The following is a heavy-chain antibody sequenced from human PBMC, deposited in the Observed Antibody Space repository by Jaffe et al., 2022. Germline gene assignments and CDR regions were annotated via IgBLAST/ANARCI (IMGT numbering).Heavy chain of an antibody. D-gene: IGHD4-17*01. V-gene: IGHV3-30*02. J-gene: IGHJ6*03. Sequence: QVQLVESGGGVVQPGGSLRLSCAASGFTFSSYGMHWVRQAPGKGLEWVAFIRYDGSNKYYADSVKGRFTISRDNSKNTLYLQMNSLRAEDTAVYYCAKDENEPSSDDYGDYPTGDYYYYYMDVWGKGTTVTVSS. CDR3: AKDENEPSSDDYGDYPTGDYYYYYMDV. CDR1: GFTFSSYG. CDR2: IRYDGSNK.